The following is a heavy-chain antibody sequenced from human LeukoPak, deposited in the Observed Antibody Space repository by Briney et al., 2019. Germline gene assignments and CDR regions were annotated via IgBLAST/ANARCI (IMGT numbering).Heavy chain of an antibody. V-gene: IGHV6-1*01. CDR1: GDSVSSNSAT. Sequence: SQTLSLTCAISGDSVSSNSATWNWIRQSPSRGLEWLRRTYYRSKWYNDYAVSVKSRITINPDTSKNQLSLQLNSVTPEDTAVYYCARQFRNGLDIWGQGTMVTVST. CDR3: ARQFRNGLDI. J-gene: IGHJ3*02. D-gene: IGHD3-10*01. CDR2: TYYRSKWYN.